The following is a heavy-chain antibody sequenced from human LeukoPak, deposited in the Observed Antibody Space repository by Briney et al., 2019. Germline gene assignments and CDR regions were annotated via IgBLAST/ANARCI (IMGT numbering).Heavy chain of an antibody. CDR3: AREEHIVVVTAIAGEFDY. CDR2: ISYDGSNK. Sequence: GGSLRLSCAASGFTFSSYAMHWVRQAPGKGLEWVAVISYDGSNKYYADSVKGRFTISRDNSKNTLYLRMNSLRAEDTAVYYCAREEHIVVVTAIAGEFDYWGQGTLVTVSS. D-gene: IGHD2-21*02. J-gene: IGHJ4*02. V-gene: IGHV3-30-3*01. CDR1: GFTFSSYA.